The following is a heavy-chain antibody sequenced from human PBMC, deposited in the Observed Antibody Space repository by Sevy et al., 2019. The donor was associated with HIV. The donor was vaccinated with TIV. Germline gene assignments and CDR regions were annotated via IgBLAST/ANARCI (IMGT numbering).Heavy chain of an antibody. D-gene: IGHD6-19*01. Sequence: GGSLRLSCAASGFTFSSYAMHWARQAPGKGLEGVAVISYDGSNKYYADSVKGRFTISRDNSKNTLYLQMNSLRAEDTAVYYCAREARVPGIAVAGTRPFDYWGQGTLVTVSS. CDR2: ISYDGSNK. CDR3: AREARVPGIAVAGTRPFDY. J-gene: IGHJ4*02. CDR1: GFTFSSYA. V-gene: IGHV3-30-3*01.